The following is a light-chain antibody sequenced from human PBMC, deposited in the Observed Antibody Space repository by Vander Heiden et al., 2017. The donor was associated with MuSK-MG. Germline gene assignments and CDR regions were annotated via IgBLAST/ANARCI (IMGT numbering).Light chain of an antibody. J-gene: IGLJ2*01. V-gene: IGLV4-69*01. Sequence: QLVLTQSPSASASLGASVKLTCTLSSGHSSYAIAWHQQQPEKGPRYLMKLNWDGSHSKGDGIPDRFSGSSSAAARYLTISSLQSEDDSYYYSQTWSTGIGVFGGGTKLTVL. CDR2: LNWDGSH. CDR1: SGHSSYA. CDR3: QTWSTGIGV.